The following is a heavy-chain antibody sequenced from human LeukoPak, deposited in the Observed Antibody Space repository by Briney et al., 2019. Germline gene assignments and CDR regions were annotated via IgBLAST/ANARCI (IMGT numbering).Heavy chain of an antibody. Sequence: SETLSLTCSVSGGSLSSYYWSCIRQPAGKGLEWIGRIYTSGSANYNPSLKSRVSMSVDTSKNQFALKLSSVTAADTAVYYCARVIVEGSPYYYYYYGMDVWGQGTTVTVSS. D-gene: IGHD2-15*01. J-gene: IGHJ6*02. CDR1: GGSLSSYY. CDR3: ARVIVEGSPYYYYYYGMDV. CDR2: IYTSGSA. V-gene: IGHV4-4*07.